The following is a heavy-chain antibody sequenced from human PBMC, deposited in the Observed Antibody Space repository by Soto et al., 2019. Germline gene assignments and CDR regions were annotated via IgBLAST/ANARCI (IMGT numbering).Heavy chain of an antibody. CDR1: GYTFTSYD. V-gene: IGHV1-8*01. D-gene: IGHD2-15*01. CDR2: MNPNSGNT. Sequence: ASVKVSCKASGYTFTSYDINWVRQATGQGLEWMGWMNPNSGNTGYAQKFQGRVTMTRNTSTSTAYMELSSLRSEDTAVYYCAADTRPPDCSGGSCDAFDIWGQGTMITVS. CDR3: AADTRPPDCSGGSCDAFDI. J-gene: IGHJ3*02.